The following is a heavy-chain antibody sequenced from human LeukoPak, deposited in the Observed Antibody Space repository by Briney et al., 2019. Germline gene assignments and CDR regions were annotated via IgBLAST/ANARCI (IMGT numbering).Heavy chain of an antibody. D-gene: IGHD3-10*01. CDR2: IWYDGGNK. J-gene: IGHJ4*02. CDR1: GFTVSSNY. CDR3: AREGIWFGETTTYYFDY. Sequence: GGSLRLSCAASGFTVSSNYMSWVRQAPGKGLEWVAVIWYDGGNKYYADSVKGRFTISRDNSKNTLYLQMNSLRAEDTAVYYCAREGIWFGETTTYYFDYWGQGTLVTVSS. V-gene: IGHV3-33*08.